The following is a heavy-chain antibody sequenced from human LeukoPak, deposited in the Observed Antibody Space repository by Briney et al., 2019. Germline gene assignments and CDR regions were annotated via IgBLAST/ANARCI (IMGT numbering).Heavy chain of an antibody. CDR3: ATSTPLYCSSTSCYLGY. V-gene: IGHV1-58*02. CDR1: GFTFTSSS. Sequence: SVKVSCKASGFTFTSSSMQWVRQARGQRLEWIGWIAVGSGNTNYAQKFQGRVTITADESTSTAYMELSSLRSEDTAVYYCATSTPLYCSSTSCYLGYWGQGTLVTVSS. CDR2: IAVGSGNT. J-gene: IGHJ4*02. D-gene: IGHD2-2*01.